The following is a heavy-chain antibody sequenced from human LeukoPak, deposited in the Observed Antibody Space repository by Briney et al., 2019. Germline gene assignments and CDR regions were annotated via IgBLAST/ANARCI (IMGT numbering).Heavy chain of an antibody. Sequence: QTGGSLRLSCTASGFTFSTYTMCWVRRAPGKGLDWVSAVGGSDGTTSYADSVKGRFTISRDNSKNTLYLQMNSLRAEDTAVYYCAKVAGYWYFDLWGRGTLVTVSS. CDR1: GFTFSTYT. CDR2: VGGSDGTT. J-gene: IGHJ2*01. CDR3: AKVAGYWYFDL. D-gene: IGHD6-19*01. V-gene: IGHV3-23*01.